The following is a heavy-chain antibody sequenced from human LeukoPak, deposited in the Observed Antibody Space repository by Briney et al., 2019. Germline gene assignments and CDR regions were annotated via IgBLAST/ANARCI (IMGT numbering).Heavy chain of an antibody. Sequence: GGSLRLSCTASGFTFSNYWMNWVRQAPGKGLEWVANIKQDGSEKYYVDSVKGRFTTSRDNAKNSLYLQMNSLRAEDTAVYFCAREGRRGYSYGYGIGFDLWGRGTLVTVSS. J-gene: IGHJ2*01. CDR2: IKQDGSEK. CDR3: AREGRRGYSYGYGIGFDL. CDR1: GFTFSNYW. D-gene: IGHD5-18*01. V-gene: IGHV3-7*01.